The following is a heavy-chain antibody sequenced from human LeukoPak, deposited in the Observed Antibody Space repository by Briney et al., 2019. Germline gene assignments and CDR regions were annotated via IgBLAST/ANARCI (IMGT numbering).Heavy chain of an antibody. CDR3: ARDLDLRQLDP. Sequence: AGGSLRFSFAATGFSVGSNYMSGVRQAPGKGLEWVSVIYNDGSTYYTDSVKGRFTISRDNSKNTLYLQMNSLRAEDAAVYYCARDLDLRQLDPWGQGTLVTVSS. CDR1: GFSVGSNY. D-gene: IGHD5-18*01. J-gene: IGHJ5*02. V-gene: IGHV3-66*02. CDR2: IYNDGST.